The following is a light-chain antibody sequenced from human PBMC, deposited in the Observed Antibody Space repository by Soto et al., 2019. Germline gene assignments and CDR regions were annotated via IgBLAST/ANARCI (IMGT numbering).Light chain of an antibody. CDR3: GTWDSSLSAGV. J-gene: IGLJ2*01. V-gene: IGLV1-51*01. Sequence: QSVLTQPPSVSAAPGQKVTISCSGSSSNIGNNYVSWYQQLPGTAPKLLIYDNNKRPSGIPDRFSGSKSGTSATLGITGLQNGDEAEYYCGTWDSSLSAGVFGGGTNLTVL. CDR1: SSNIGNNY. CDR2: DNN.